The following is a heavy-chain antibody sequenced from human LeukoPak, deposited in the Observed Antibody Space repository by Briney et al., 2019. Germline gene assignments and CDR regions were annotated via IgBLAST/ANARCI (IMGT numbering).Heavy chain of an antibody. D-gene: IGHD2-2*01. Sequence: ASVKVSCKASEYTFSVYHIHWVRQAPGQGLEWMGIINPSGGSTSYAQKFQGRVTMTRDTSPSTVYMELSSLRSEDTAVYYCARSLGYCSSTSCKRGHGMDVWGQGTTVTVSS. CDR1: EYTFSVYH. CDR3: ARSLGYCSSTSCKRGHGMDV. J-gene: IGHJ6*02. V-gene: IGHV1-46*01. CDR2: INPSGGST.